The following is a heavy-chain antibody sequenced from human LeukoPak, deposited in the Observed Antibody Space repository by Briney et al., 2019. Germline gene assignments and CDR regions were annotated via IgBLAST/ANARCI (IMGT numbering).Heavy chain of an antibody. Sequence: GGSLRLSCAASGFTFSSYAMHWVPQAPGKGLEWVAVISYYGSNKYYADSVKGRFTISRDNSKNTLYLQMKSLRAEDTAVYYCARLIGELLSYYYYYYMDVWGKGTTVTVSS. V-gene: IGHV3-30*04. CDR2: ISYYGSNK. J-gene: IGHJ6*03. CDR1: GFTFSSYA. D-gene: IGHD3-10*01. CDR3: ARLIGELLSYYYYYYMDV.